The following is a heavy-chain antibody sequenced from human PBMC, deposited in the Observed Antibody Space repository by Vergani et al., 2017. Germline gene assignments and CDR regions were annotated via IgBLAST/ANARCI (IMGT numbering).Heavy chain of an antibody. D-gene: IGHD6-19*01. CDR1: GFTFDDYA. Sequence: EVQLVESGGGLVQPGRSLRLSCAASGFTFDDYAMHWVRQAPGKGLEWVSGISWNSGSIGYADSVKGRFTISRDNAKNSLYLQMNSLRAEDTALYYCAKTKGRYSSGWYQDYWGQGTLVTVS. J-gene: IGHJ4*02. V-gene: IGHV3-9*01. CDR2: ISWNSGSI. CDR3: AKTKGRYSSGWYQDY.